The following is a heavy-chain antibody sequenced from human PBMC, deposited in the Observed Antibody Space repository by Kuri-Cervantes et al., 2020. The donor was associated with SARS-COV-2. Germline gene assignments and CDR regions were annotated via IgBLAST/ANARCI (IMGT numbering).Heavy chain of an antibody. CDR1: GYTLTTYH. Sequence: ASVKVSCKASGYTLTTYHMHWVRQARGQGLEWMGVIDPSGGGTVYAQLFQGRVTMTSDTSTSTVYMELSSLRSDETSVYYCARAERFLEWFQYYYYYYGMDVWGQGTTVTVSS. D-gene: IGHD3-3*01. CDR3: ARAERFLEWFQYYYYYYGMDV. J-gene: IGHJ6*02. CDR2: IDPSGGGT. V-gene: IGHV1-46*01.